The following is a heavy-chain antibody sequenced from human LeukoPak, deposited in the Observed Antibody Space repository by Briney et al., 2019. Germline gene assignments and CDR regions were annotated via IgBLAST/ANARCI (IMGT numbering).Heavy chain of an antibody. CDR1: GFSVSSYW. CDR2: IKQDGSEK. Sequence: GGSLRLSCAASGFSVSSYWMSWVRQAPGKGLEWVANIKQDGSEKYYVDSVKGRFTISRDNAKNSLYLQMNSLRAEDTAVYYCARDGCSSTSCYDYWGQGTLVTVSS. J-gene: IGHJ4*02. D-gene: IGHD2-2*01. CDR3: ARDGCSSTSCYDY. V-gene: IGHV3-7*04.